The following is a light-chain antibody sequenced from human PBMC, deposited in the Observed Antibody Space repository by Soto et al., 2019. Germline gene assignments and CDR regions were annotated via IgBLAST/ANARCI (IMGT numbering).Light chain of an antibody. CDR1: TSDVGSYDL. CDR3: CSYGGSSTWV. CDR2: EGI. J-gene: IGLJ3*02. Sequence: QSVLTQPASVSGSPGQSITISYTGTTSDVGSYDLVSWYQQRPGKAPKVMIYEGIRRPSGVSSRFSGSKSANTASLTISGLQAEDETNYYCCSYGGSSTWVFGGGTKVTVL. V-gene: IGLV2-23*01.